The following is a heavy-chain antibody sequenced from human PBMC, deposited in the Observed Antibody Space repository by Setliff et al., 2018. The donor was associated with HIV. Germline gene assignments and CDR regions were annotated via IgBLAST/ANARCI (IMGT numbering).Heavy chain of an antibody. Sequence: GGSLRLSCVASGLTFTHAWMNWVRRAPGKGLEWVGRVKSESDGGAIDYAAPVRGRFTISRDVSKQTLYLQMNGLRLEDTATYYCATVTRNTGYAGTFYFYMDVWGKGTTVTVSS. J-gene: IGHJ6*03. V-gene: IGHV3-15*01. CDR3: ATVTRNTGYAGTFYFYMDV. CDR2: VKSESDGGAI. CDR1: GLTFTHAW. D-gene: IGHD5-12*01.